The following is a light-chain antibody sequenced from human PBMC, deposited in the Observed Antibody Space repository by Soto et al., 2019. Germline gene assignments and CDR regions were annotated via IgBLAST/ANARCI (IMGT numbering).Light chain of an antibody. CDR3: QQYNNWYT. Sequence: EIVLTQSPGTLSLSPGERATLSCRASQSVSSSLAWYQQKPGQAPRLLIFGASSRATGIPDRFSGRGSGTDFTLTISSLQSEDFAVYYCQQYNNWYTFGQGTKLEIK. V-gene: IGKV3D-15*01. CDR1: QSVSSS. J-gene: IGKJ2*01. CDR2: GAS.